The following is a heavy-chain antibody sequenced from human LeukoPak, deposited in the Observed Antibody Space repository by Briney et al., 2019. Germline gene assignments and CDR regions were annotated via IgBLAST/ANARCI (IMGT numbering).Heavy chain of an antibody. J-gene: IGHJ2*01. CDR1: GYSFTSYW. V-gene: IGHV5-51*01. CDR2: IYPGDSDT. CDR3: ARPPSGSSGLIGYFDL. Sequence: GESLQISCKGSGYSFTSYWIGWVRQMPGKGLGWMGIIYPGDSDTRYSPSFQGQVTISADKSISTAYLQWSSLKASDTAMYYCARPPSGSSGLIGYFDLWGRGTLVTVSS. D-gene: IGHD6-19*01.